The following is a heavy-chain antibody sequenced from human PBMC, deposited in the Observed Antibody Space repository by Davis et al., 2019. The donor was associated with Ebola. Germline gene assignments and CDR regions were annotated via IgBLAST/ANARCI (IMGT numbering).Heavy chain of an antibody. Sequence: PGGSLRLSCAASGFIFSNYGMHWVRQAPDKGLEWVAFIRFDARSNYYIDSVKGRFTISRDNSKNTVYLQMNSLRAEDTAVYYCARDLGRSNWFDPWGQGTLVTVSS. CDR1: GFIFSNYG. D-gene: IGHD7-27*01. J-gene: IGHJ5*02. V-gene: IGHV3-30*02. CDR3: ARDLGRSNWFDP. CDR2: IRFDARSN.